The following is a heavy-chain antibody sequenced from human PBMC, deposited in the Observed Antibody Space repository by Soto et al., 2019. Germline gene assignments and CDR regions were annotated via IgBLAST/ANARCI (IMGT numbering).Heavy chain of an antibody. CDR1: GFTFSSYS. J-gene: IGHJ4*02. CDR2: ISGSTGTT. D-gene: IGHD2-2*01. CDR3: AKVFSSPRPGLGSFDS. Sequence: GGSLRLSCAASGFTFSSYSMSWVRQAPGKGLEWVSSISGSTGTTYYADSVKGRFTISRDNSKNTLYLQMNNLRAEDTALFYCAKVFSSPRPGLGSFDSWGQGTLVTVSS. V-gene: IGHV3-23*01.